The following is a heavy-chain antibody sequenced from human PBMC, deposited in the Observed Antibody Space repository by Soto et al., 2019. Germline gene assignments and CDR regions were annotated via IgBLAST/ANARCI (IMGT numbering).Heavy chain of an antibody. Sequence: PGGSLRLSCAASGFTLNNYGMHWVRQAPGKGLEWVAVIWYDGSHESYADSVKGRFTISRDNSKNTLYLQMNSLRAEDTAVYYCARDRYSYDSRAYQGVDWYFDLWGRGTLVTVSS. CDR1: GFTLNNYG. J-gene: IGHJ2*01. V-gene: IGHV3-33*01. D-gene: IGHD3-22*01. CDR2: IWYDGSHE. CDR3: ARDRYSYDSRAYQGVDWYFDL.